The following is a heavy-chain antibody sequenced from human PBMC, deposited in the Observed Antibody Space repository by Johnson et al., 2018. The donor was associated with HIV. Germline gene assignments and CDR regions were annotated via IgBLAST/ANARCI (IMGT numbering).Heavy chain of an antibody. V-gene: IGHV3-11*01. J-gene: IGHJ3*01. Sequence: QVQLVESGGGVVRPGGSLRLSCAASGFTFSDYYMSWIRQAPGKGLEWVSYISSSGSTIYYADSVKGRFTISRDNAKNFLYLQMNSLRAEDTALYYCARDTYYYDTSGYLTRPRAFDVWGQGTMVTVSS. D-gene: IGHD3-22*01. CDR1: GFTFSDYY. CDR3: ARDTYYYDTSGYLTRPRAFDV. CDR2: ISSSGSTI.